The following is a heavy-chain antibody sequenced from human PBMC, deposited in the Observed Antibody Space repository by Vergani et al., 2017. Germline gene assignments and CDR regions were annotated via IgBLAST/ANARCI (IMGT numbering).Heavy chain of an antibody. Sequence: QVQLVQSGAEVKKPGASVKVSCKASGYTFTSYGISWVRQAPGQGLEWMGWISAYNGNTNYAQKLQGRVTMTTDTSTSTAYMELRSLRSDDTAVYYCARSAPVICSGGSCYLPFDYWGQGTLVTVSS. J-gene: IGHJ4*02. D-gene: IGHD2-15*01. CDR2: ISAYNGNT. CDR3: ARSAPVICSGGSCYLPFDY. V-gene: IGHV1-18*01. CDR1: GYTFTSYG.